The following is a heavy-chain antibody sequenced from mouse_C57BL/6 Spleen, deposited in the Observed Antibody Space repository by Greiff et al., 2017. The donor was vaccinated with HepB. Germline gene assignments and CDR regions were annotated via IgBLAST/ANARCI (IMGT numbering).Heavy chain of an antibody. V-gene: IGHV1-74*01. CDR2: IHPSDSDT. CDR3: ATNWDWFAY. Sequence: QVHVKQPGAELVKPGASVKVSCKASGYTFTSYWMHWVKQRPGQGLEWIGRIHPSDSDTNYNQKFKGKATLTVDKSSSTAYMQLSSLTSEDSAVYYCATNWDWFAYWGQGTLVTVSA. J-gene: IGHJ3*01. D-gene: IGHD4-1*01. CDR1: GYTFTSYW.